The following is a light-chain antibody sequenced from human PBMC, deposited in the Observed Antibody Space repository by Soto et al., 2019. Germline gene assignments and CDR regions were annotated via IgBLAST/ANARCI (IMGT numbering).Light chain of an antibody. CDR2: DVS. CDR3: SSFTSSITLV. CDR1: SSDVGGYDY. V-gene: IGLV2-14*03. Sequence: QSALTQPASVSGSPGQSITISCTGTSSDVGGYDYVSWYQQHPGKAPKLMIYDVSNRPSGVSNRFSGSKSGNTASLTISGLQAEDEADYYCSSFTSSITLVFSGGTKLTVL. J-gene: IGLJ2*01.